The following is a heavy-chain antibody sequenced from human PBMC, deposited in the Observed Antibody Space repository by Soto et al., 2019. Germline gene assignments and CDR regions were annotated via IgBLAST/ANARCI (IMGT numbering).Heavy chain of an antibody. V-gene: IGHV1-3*01. CDR1: GYTFSDYD. CDR3: ARPLAGAREGGYYMDV. CDR2: ISGGNDNT. Sequence: QVQLVQSGAEVKKPGASVKVSCKASGYTFSDYDMHWVRQAPGQRLEWMGWISGGNDNTKYSQKFQGRVTFTRDTSASTAYMELSSLTFEDTAIYYCARPLAGAREGGYYMDVWGKGTTVIVSS. J-gene: IGHJ6*03. D-gene: IGHD3-10*01.